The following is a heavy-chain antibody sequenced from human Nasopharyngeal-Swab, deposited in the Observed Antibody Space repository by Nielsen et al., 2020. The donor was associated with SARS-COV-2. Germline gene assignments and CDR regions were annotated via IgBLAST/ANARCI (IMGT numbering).Heavy chain of an antibody. J-gene: IGHJ5*02. CDR1: GFTFSEYY. D-gene: IGHD3-22*01. V-gene: IGHV3-11*01. CDR3: ARTYYYDSSGYYYVWFDP. CDR2: ISSSGSTI. Sequence: GESLKISCAASGFTFSEYYMSWIRQAPGKGLEWVSYISSSGSTIYYADSVKGRFTISRDNAKNSLYLQMNSLRAEDTAVYYCARTYYYDSSGYYYVWFDPWGQGTLVTVSS.